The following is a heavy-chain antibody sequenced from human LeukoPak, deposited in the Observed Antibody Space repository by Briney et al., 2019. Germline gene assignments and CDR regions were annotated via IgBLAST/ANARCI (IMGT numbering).Heavy chain of an antibody. J-gene: IGHJ6*02. Sequence: ASVKVSCKASGYTFTGYYMHWVRQAPGQGLEWMGRINPNSGGTNYAQKFQGRVTMTRDTSISTAYMELSRLRSDDTAVYYCATDSGYTYQRYYYYGMDVWGQGTTVTVSS. V-gene: IGHV1-2*06. CDR3: ATDSGYTYQRYYYYGMDV. CDR1: GYTFTGYY. CDR2: INPNSGGT. D-gene: IGHD5-18*01.